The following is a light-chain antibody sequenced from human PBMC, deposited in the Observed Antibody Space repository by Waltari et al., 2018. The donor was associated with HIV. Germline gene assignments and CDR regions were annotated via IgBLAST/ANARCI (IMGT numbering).Light chain of an antibody. J-gene: IGKJ2*01. CDR3: QQYGDSPYT. CDR2: DAS. V-gene: IGKV3-20*01. CDR1: QGVSGNF. Sequence: EVVLTQSPGTLSLSPGERATLSCRASQGVSGNFLAWYQQKPGKAPKLLIHDASIRDTGIPERFGGSGSGTDFTLTISRLEPEDFAMYHCQQYGDSPYTFGQGTRLEI.